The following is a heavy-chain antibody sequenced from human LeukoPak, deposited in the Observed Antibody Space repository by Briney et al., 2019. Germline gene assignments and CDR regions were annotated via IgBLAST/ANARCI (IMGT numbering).Heavy chain of an antibody. V-gene: IGHV4-34*01. CDR2: INHSGST. CDR3: ARASPVLRFLEWFRGGMDV. CDR1: GGSFSGYY. D-gene: IGHD3-3*01. J-gene: IGHJ6*02. Sequence: SETLSLTCAVYGGSFSGYYWSWIRQPPGKGLEWIGEINHSGSTNYNPSLKSRVTISVDTSKNQFSLKLCSVTAADTAVYYCARASPVLRFLEWFRGGMDVWGQGTTVTVSS.